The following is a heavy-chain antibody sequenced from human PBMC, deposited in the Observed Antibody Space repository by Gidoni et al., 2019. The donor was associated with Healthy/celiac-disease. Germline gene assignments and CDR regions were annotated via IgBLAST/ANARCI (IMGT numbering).Heavy chain of an antibody. V-gene: IGHV4-59*01. Sequence: QVQLQESGPGLLKPSETLSLTCTVSGGSISSYYWRWIRQPPGKGLEWIGYIYYSGSTNYNPSLKSRVTISVDTSKNQFSLKLSSVTAADTAVYYCARDNVLEWLQGFDPWGQGTLVTVSS. CDR1: GGSISSYY. CDR2: IYYSGST. CDR3: ARDNVLEWLQGFDP. D-gene: IGHD3-3*01. J-gene: IGHJ5*02.